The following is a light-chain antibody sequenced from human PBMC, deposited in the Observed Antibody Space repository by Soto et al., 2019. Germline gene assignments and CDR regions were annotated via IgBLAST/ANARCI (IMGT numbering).Light chain of an antibody. CDR1: QAVNNNY. J-gene: IGKJ4*01. Sequence: EIVLTQSPGTLSLSPGERVTLSCRASQAVNNNYLAWYQQIPGQAPRLLIYGASNRATGIPGRFGGSGSGTDFTLTISRLEPEDFAMYYCQKYGSSPVTFGGGTKVDIK. CDR3: QKYGSSPVT. CDR2: GAS. V-gene: IGKV3-20*01.